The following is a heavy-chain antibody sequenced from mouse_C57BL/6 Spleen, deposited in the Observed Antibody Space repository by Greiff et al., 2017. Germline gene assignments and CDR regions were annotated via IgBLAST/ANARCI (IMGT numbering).Heavy chain of an antibody. J-gene: IGHJ3*01. CDR3: ARGGSTMATTGIAY. V-gene: IGHV1-82*01. CDR1: GYAFSSSW. D-gene: IGHD2-2*01. Sequence: QVQLQQSGPELVKPGASVKISCKASGYAFSSSWMNWVKQRPGKGLEWIGRIYPGDGDTNYNGKFKGKATLTADKSSSTAYMQLSSLTSEDSAVYFCARGGSTMATTGIAYWGQGTLVTVSA. CDR2: IYPGDGDT.